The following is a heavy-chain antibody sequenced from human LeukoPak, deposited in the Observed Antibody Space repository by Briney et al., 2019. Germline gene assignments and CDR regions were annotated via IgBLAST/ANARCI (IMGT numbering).Heavy chain of an antibody. V-gene: IGHV1-2*06. D-gene: IGHD3-3*01. CDR3: AEGGYDFWSGYYNY. CDR1: GYTFTGYY. CDR2: INPNSGGT. J-gene: IGHJ4*02. Sequence: ASVKVSCKASGYTFTGYYMHWVRQAPGQGLEWMGRINPNSGGTNYAQKFQGRVTMTRDTSISTAYMELSRLRSDGTAVYYCAEGGYDFWSGYYNYWGQGTLVTVSS.